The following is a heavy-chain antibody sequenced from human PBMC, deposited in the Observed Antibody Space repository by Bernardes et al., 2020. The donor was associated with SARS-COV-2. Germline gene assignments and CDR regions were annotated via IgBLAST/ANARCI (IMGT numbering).Heavy chain of an antibody. Sequence: GESLKISCTGSGYSFATYWISWVRQMPGKGLEWMGIIYPGDSDTRYSPSFQGQVTISVDKSRTTAYIQWSSLKASDTAIYYCARGAVPAAGTNFHFGLDVWGQGTTVTVSS. CDR1: GYSFATYW. V-gene: IGHV5-51*01. D-gene: IGHD6-13*01. CDR2: IYPGDSDT. J-gene: IGHJ6*02. CDR3: ARGAVPAAGTNFHFGLDV.